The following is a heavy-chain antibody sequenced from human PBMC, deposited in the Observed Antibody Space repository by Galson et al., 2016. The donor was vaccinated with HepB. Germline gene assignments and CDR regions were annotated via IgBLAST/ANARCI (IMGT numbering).Heavy chain of an antibody. CDR2: IIPVFGTT. CDR1: GGTFSSFA. CDR3: ARDPTWIDMWTDYYYGLDV. D-gene: IGHD5-12*01. V-gene: IGHV1-69*06. J-gene: IGHJ6*02. Sequence: KVSCKASGGTFSSFAVSWVRQAPGQGLEWMGGIIPVFGTTSYSPKFQARITLTADKSTNTAYMEMSSLTFDDTAVYYCARDPTWIDMWTDYYYGLDVWGPGTTITVSS.